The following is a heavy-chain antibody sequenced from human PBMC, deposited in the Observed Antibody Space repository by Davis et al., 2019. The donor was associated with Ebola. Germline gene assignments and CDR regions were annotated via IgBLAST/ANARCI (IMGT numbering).Heavy chain of an antibody. CDR3: ARLSSTWSSLYGMDV. J-gene: IGHJ6*02. CDR1: GYTFTSYV. V-gene: IGHV1-3*04. Sequence: ASVKVSCKASGYTFTSYVIHWVRQAPGQRLEWMGWINTYNGNTIYSQKLQGRVTLTSDTSANTAYMELSSLTSEDTAVYYCARLSSTWSSLYGMDVWGQGTTVTVS. D-gene: IGHD6-13*01. CDR2: INTYNGNT.